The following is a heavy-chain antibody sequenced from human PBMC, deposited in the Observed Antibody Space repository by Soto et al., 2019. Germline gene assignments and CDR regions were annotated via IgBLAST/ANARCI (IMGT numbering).Heavy chain of an antibody. D-gene: IGHD2-15*01. CDR3: ARRYCSGGSCYSGGVAD. J-gene: IGHJ2*01. CDR2: ISAYNGNT. V-gene: IGHV1-18*04. CDR1: GYTFTSYG. Sequence: APVKVSCKTSGYTFTSYGITWVRQAPGQGLEWMGWISAYNGNTNYAQKLQGRVTMTTDTSTSTAYMELRSLRSDDTAVYYCARRYCSGGSCYSGGVADGGRGNLLTGS.